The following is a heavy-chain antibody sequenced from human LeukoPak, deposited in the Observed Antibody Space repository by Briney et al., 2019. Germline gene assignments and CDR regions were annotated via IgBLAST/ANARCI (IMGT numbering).Heavy chain of an antibody. V-gene: IGHV3-23*01. CDR3: AKGRDYYGSGSYRY. CDR1: GFTFSSYA. CDR2: ISGSGGST. Sequence: PGGSLRLSCAASGFTFSSYAMSWVRQAPGKGLEWVSAISGSGGSTYYADSVKGRFTISRDNSKNTLYLQMNSLRAEDTAVYYCAKGRDYYGSGSYRYWGQGTLVTVSS. D-gene: IGHD3-10*01. J-gene: IGHJ4*02.